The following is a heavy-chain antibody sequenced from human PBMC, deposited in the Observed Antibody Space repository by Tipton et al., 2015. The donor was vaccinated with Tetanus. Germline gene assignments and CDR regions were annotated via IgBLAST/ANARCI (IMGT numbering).Heavy chain of an antibody. CDR2: IHYSGST. J-gene: IGHJ4*02. V-gene: IGHV4-61*08. D-gene: IGHD1-26*01. CDR3: ASGSTLDY. CDR1: GASVSSGGYY. Sequence: LRLSCTVSGASVSSGGYYWSWIRQPPGKGLEWIGYIHYSGSTNYSPSLRSRVTLSVDTSKNQFSLKLSSVTAADTAVYYCASGSTLDYWGQGTLVTVSS.